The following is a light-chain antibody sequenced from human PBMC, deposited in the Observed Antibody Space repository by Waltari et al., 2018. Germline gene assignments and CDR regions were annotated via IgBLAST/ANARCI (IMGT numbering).Light chain of an antibody. J-gene: IGKJ1*01. CDR1: QSVSSNY. CDR3: QQYGSSPRT. CDR2: GAS. Sequence: EIVMTQSPGTLSLSPGDRATLHCRATQSVSSNYLAWYQQKPGQAPRPLIYGASSRATGIPDRFSGSGSGTDFTLTISRLEPEDSAVYYCQQYGSSPRTFGQGTKVEIK. V-gene: IGKV3-20*01.